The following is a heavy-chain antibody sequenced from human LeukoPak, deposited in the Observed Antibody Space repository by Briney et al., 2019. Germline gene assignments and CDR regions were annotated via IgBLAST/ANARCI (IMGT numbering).Heavy chain of an antibody. V-gene: IGHV4-38-2*01. Sequence: SETLSLTCAVYGYSISGGYYWGWIRQPPGKGLEWIGSIYHSGSAYYNPSLKSRVTISADTSKNQFSLGLSSVTAADTAVYYCARHYQTVNYYFDFWGQGTLVTVSS. CDR2: IYHSGSA. CDR1: GYSISGGYY. J-gene: IGHJ4*02. CDR3: ARHYQTVNYYFDF. D-gene: IGHD1-7*01.